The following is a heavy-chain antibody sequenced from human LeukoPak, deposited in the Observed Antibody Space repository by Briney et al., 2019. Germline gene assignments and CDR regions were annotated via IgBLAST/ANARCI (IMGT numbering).Heavy chain of an antibody. V-gene: IGHV3-21*01. J-gene: IGHJ6*02. D-gene: IGHD6-13*01. CDR3: ARDADSSSWSMYYYYGMDV. Sequence: GGSLRLSCAATGFTFSSYSMNWVRQAPGKGLEWVSSISSSSSYIYYADSVKGRFTISRDNAKNSLYLQMNSLRAEDTAVYYCARDADSSSWSMYYYYGMDVWGQGTTVTVSS. CDR2: ISSSSSYI. CDR1: GFTFSSYS.